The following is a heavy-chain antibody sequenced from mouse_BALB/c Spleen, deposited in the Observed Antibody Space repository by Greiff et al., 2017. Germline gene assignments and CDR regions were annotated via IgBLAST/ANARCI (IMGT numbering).Heavy chain of an antibody. CDR2: ISYSGST. CDR1: GYSITSDYA. V-gene: IGHV3-2*02. D-gene: IGHD2-14*01. CDR3: ARSDYRYPWFAY. Sequence: VQLKESGPGLVKPSQSLSLTCTVTGYSITSDYAWNWIRQFPGTKLEWMGYISYSGSTSYNPSLKSRISITRDTSKNQFFLQLNSVTTEDTATYYCARSDYRYPWFAYWGQGTLVTVSA. J-gene: IGHJ3*01.